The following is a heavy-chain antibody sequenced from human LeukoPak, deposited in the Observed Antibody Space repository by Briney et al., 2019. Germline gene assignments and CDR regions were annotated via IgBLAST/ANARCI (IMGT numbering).Heavy chain of an antibody. CDR1: GFTFTSYA. CDR3: AGALGGPDY. J-gene: IGHJ4*02. Sequence: GGSLRLSCAASGFTFTSYAMHWVRQAPGKGLEWVANIKQDGSEKYYVDSVKGRFTISRDNAKKSLYLQMNSLRAEDTAVYYCAGALGGPDYWGQGTLVTVSS. CDR2: IKQDGSEK. V-gene: IGHV3-7*01.